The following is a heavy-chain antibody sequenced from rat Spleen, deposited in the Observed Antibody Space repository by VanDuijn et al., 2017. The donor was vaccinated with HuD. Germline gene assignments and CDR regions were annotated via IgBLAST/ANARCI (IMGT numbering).Heavy chain of an antibody. V-gene: IGHV5-29*01. J-gene: IGHJ2*01. CDR1: GFTFSNYD. CDR2: ISYDGSST. Sequence: EVQLVESGGGLVQPGGSMKLSCAASGFTFSNYDMAWVRQAPTKGLEWVATISYDGSSTYYRDSVKGRFTISRDNAKSTLYLQMDSLRSEDTATYYCARGTPFDYWGQGVMVTVSS. CDR3: ARGTPFDY.